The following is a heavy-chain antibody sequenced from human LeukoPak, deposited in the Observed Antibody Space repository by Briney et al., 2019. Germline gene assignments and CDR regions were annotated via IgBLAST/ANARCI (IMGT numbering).Heavy chain of an antibody. V-gene: IGHV3-53*01. J-gene: IGHJ3*02. CDR2: IYSGGRP. D-gene: IGHD3-10*01. Sequence: PGGSLRLSCAPYGFTLSSNYMSWVRQDPGDGMEWVSVIYSGGRPYYADSVKGRFTISRDNSKNTLYLQMNSLRAEDTAVYYCAREGGLLWFGDPQIPENDAFDIWGQGTMVTVSS. CDR1: GFTLSSNY. CDR3: AREGGLLWFGDPQIPENDAFDI.